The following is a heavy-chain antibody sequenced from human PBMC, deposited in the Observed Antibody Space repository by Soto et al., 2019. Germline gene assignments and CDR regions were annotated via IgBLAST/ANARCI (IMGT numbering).Heavy chain of an antibody. V-gene: IGHV3-23*01. CDR3: AKVDVVVVAAWAYYFDY. CDR2: ISGSGGST. D-gene: IGHD2-15*01. CDR1: GFTFSSYA. J-gene: IGHJ4*02. Sequence: EVQLLESGGGLVQPGGSLRLSCAASGFTFSSYAMSWVRQAPGKGLEWVSAISGSGGSTYYADSVKGRFTISRDNSKNTLYLQMNSLRAEDTAVYYCAKVDVVVVAAWAYYFDYWGQGTLVTVSS.